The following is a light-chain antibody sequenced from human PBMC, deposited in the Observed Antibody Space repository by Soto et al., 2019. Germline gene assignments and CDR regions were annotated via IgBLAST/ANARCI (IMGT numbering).Light chain of an antibody. CDR2: DAS. Sequence: DIQMTQSPSTLSASVGGRVTITCRASQSISGWMAWYQQKPGKAPKLLIYDASNLESGVPSRFSGSRSGTEFTLAISSLQADDYATYYCQQYNPYPWTFGQGTKVEIK. J-gene: IGKJ1*01. V-gene: IGKV1-5*01. CDR1: QSISGW. CDR3: QQYNPYPWT.